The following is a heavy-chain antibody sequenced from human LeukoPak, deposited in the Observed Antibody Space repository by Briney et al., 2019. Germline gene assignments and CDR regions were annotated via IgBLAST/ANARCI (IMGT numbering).Heavy chain of an antibody. J-gene: IGHJ4*02. Sequence: GGSLRLSCAASGFTFSSFCMSLVRQAPGKGLEWVANINQDGSEKYYVDSVKGRFTISRDDAKRSLYLQMNSLRAEDTAVYYCARDSPEVNYFGVVITTNSCPGDYWGQGTLVTVSS. CDR3: ARDSPEVNYFGVVITTNSCPGDY. CDR2: INQDGSEK. V-gene: IGHV3-7*03. CDR1: GFTFSSFC. D-gene: IGHD3-3*01.